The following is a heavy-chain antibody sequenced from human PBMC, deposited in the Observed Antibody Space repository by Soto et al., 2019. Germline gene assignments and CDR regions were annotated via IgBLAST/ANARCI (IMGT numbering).Heavy chain of an antibody. Sequence: EVQLLESGGGLVQPGGSLRLSCAASGFTFSSYAMSWVRQAPGKGLEWVSTISGSGGSTYYAASVKGRFTISRDNSKNTGYLQMNSLRAEDTAVYYCVRGQDGELFLEWLFFDYWGQGTLVTVSS. CDR3: VRGQDGELFLEWLFFDY. CDR1: GFTFSSYA. J-gene: IGHJ4*02. V-gene: IGHV3-23*01. D-gene: IGHD3-3*01. CDR2: ISGSGGST.